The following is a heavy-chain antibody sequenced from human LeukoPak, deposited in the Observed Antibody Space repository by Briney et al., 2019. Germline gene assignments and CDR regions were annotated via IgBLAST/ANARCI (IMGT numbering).Heavy chain of an antibody. CDR1: GFTFSSDG. CDR3: VKSDRPDYADFGLGS. D-gene: IGHD4-17*01. CDR2: RSGSGSTT. Sequence: GVSLRLSCAASGFTFSSDGMSWVRQAPGKGLEWVSARSGSGSTTYYADSVKGRFTISRDNSKNTLYLKMSSLRAEDTAVYYCVKSDRPDYADFGLGSWGQGTLVTVSS. J-gene: IGHJ5*02. V-gene: IGHV3-23*01.